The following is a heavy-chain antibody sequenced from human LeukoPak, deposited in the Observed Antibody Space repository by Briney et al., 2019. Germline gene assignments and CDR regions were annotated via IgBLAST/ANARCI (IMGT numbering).Heavy chain of an antibody. CDR3: ALLRASYYYGMDV. CDR1: GFTFSSYG. Sequence: GSLRLSCAASGFTFSSYGMHWVRQAPGKGLEWVAVIWYDGSNKYYADSVKGRFTISRDNSKNTLYLQMNSLRAEDTAVYYCALLRASYYYGMDVWGQGTTVTVSS. CDR2: IWYDGSNK. J-gene: IGHJ6*02. D-gene: IGHD2-15*01. V-gene: IGHV3-33*01.